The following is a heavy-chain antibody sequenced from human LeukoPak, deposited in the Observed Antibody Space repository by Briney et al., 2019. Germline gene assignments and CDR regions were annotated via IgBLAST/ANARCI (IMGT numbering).Heavy chain of an antibody. V-gene: IGHV3-21*04. Sequence: GGSLRLSCAASGFSFSTYSMNWVRQAPGKGLEWVSSISSSSSYIHYADSVKGRFTISRDNAKNSLYLQMNSLRPEDTALYYCAKYYYGSGSYYSPFDYWGQGTLVTVTS. D-gene: IGHD3-10*01. CDR1: GFSFSTYS. J-gene: IGHJ4*02. CDR3: AKYYYGSGSYYSPFDY. CDR2: ISSSSSYI.